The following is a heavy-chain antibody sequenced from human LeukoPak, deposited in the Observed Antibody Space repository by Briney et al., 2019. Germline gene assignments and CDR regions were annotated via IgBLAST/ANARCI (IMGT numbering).Heavy chain of an antibody. D-gene: IGHD3-10*01. CDR2: INPNSGGT. J-gene: IGHJ4*02. Sequence: ASVKVSCKASGYTFTGYYMHWVRQAPGQGFEWMGRINPNSGGTNYAQKFQGRVTMTRDTSISTAYMELSRLRSDDTAVYYCARDLGTRLLWFGEDYFDYWGQGTLVTVSS. CDR3: ARDLGTRLLWFGEDYFDY. V-gene: IGHV1-2*06. CDR1: GYTFTGYY.